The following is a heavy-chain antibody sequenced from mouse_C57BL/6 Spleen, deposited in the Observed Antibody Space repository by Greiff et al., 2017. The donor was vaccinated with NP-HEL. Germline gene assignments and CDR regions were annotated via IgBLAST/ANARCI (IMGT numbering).Heavy chain of an antibody. CDR1: GFTFSSYA. CDR3: AREGFPFDY. V-gene: IGHV5-4*01. J-gene: IGHJ2*01. CDR2: ISDGGSYT. Sequence: DVKLVESGGGLVKPGGSLKLSCAASGFTFSSYAMSWVRQTPEKRLEWVATISDGGSYTYYPDNVKGRFTISRDNAKNNLYLQMSHLKSEDTAMYYCAREGFPFDYWGQGTTLTVSS.